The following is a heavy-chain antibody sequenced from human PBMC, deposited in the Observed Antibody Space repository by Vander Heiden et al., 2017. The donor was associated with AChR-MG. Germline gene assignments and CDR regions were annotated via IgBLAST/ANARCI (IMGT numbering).Heavy chain of an antibody. D-gene: IGHD6-13*01. V-gene: IGHV1-3*01. CDR1: GYTFTNYA. CDR2: INAGNGNT. CDR3: ARALYSSSWYYFDY. Sequence: QVQLVQSGAEVKKPGASVKVSCKASGYTFTNYAMHWVRQAPGQRLEWMGWINAGNGNTKYSQKFQGRVTITRDTSASTAYMELSSLRSEDTAVYYCARALYSSSWYYFDYWGQGTLVTVSS. J-gene: IGHJ4*02.